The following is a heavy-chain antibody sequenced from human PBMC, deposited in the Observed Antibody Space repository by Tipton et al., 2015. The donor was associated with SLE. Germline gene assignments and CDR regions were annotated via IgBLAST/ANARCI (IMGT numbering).Heavy chain of an antibody. CDR3: AGAWQGYCSGGTCYVLDY. CDR2: ISNSETT. CDR1: GFTVSSNY. Sequence: QLVQSGGGLIQPGGSLRLSCAASGFTVSSNYMSWIRQAPGKGLEWIGYISNSETTNYNPSLKSRVTISVDTSKNQFSLKLRSVTAADTAVYYCAGAWQGYCSGGTCYVLDYWGQGTLVTVSS. J-gene: IGHJ4*02. D-gene: IGHD2-15*01. V-gene: IGHV4-59*02.